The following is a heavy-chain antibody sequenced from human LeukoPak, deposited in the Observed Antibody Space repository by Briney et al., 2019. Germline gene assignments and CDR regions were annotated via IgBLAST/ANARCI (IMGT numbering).Heavy chain of an antibody. CDR2: INHSGST. D-gene: IGHD3-9*01. V-gene: IGHV4-34*01. CDR1: GGSFSGYY. Sequence: SETLSLTCAVYGGSFSGYYWSWIRQPPGKGLEWIGEINHSGSTNYNPSLKSRVTISVDTSKNQFSLKLSSVTAADTAVYYCARGRYDILTGYYSGDSYYFDYWGQGTLVTVSS. CDR3: ARGRYDILTGYYSGDSYYFDY. J-gene: IGHJ4*02.